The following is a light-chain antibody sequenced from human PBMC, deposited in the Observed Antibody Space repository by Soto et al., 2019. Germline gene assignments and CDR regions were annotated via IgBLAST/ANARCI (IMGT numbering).Light chain of an antibody. CDR1: SSDIGSYDL. CDR3: FSHADSDTLV. J-gene: IGLJ3*02. Sequence: QSALTQPASVSGSPGQSITISCTGTSSDIGSYDLVSWYQQYPGNAPKLLIYETSERPSEVSHRFSGSKSGNTASLTISGLQADDEAYYYCFSHADSDTLVFVGGTKVTVL. V-gene: IGLV2-23*01. CDR2: ETS.